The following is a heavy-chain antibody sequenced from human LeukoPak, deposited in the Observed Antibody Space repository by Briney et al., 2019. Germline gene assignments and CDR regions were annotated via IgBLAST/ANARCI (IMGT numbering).Heavy chain of an antibody. CDR3: ATRDSGYDAWYFDL. V-gene: IGHV4-61*08. J-gene: IGHJ2*01. CDR1: GFSISGGYY. Sequence: SETLSLTCSVSGFSISGGYYWGWIRQPPGKGLEWIGYVYYSGSTNYNPSLKSRVTISVDASKNQFSLNLSSMTAADTAVYYCATRDSGYDAWYFDLWGRGTLVTVSS. CDR2: VYYSGST. D-gene: IGHD5-12*01.